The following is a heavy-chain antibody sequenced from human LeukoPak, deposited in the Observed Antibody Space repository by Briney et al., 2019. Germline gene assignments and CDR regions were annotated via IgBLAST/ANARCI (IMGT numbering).Heavy chain of an antibody. V-gene: IGHV4-59*13. Sequence: SETLSLTCTVSGGSISSYYWSWIRQPPGKGLEWIGYIYYSGSTNYNPSLKSRVTISVDTSKNQFSLKLSSVTAADTAVYYCARERTIWYFDLWGRGTLVTVSS. CDR3: ARERTIWYFDL. CDR1: GGSISSYY. D-gene: IGHD4/OR15-4a*01. CDR2: IYYSGST. J-gene: IGHJ2*01.